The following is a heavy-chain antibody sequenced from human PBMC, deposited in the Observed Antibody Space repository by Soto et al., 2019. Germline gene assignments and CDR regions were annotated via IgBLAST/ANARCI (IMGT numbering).Heavy chain of an antibody. J-gene: IGHJ6*02. CDR1: GFSFSDYY. Sequence: QVQLVESGGGWVRPGGSLRLSCEASGFSFSDYYMTWIRQAPGKGLEWVSYITSRSDYTNYADSVKGRFTISRDKAKNSLYLQMNSLRDEDTAVYYCARENYYAMDVWGQGTTVTVSS. CDR2: ITSRSDYT. V-gene: IGHV3-11*05. CDR3: ARENYYAMDV.